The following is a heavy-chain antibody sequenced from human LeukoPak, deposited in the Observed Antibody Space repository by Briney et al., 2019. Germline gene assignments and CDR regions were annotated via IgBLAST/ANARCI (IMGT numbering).Heavy chain of an antibody. CDR2: IIPIFGTA. CDR3: ASMPTEITIFGVVPYYYYMDV. CDR1: GGTFSSYA. D-gene: IGHD3-3*01. Sequence: ASVKVSCKAFGGTFSSYAISWVRQAPGQGLEWMGGIIPIFGTANYAQKFQGRVTITADESTSTAYMELSSLRSEDTAVYYCASMPTEITIFGVVPYYYYMDVWGKGTTVTVSS. V-gene: IGHV1-69*13. J-gene: IGHJ6*03.